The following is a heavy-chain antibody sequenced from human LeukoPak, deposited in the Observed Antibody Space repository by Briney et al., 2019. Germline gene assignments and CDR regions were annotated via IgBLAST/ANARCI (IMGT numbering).Heavy chain of an antibody. CDR1: GFTFSNYT. J-gene: IGHJ4*02. Sequence: PGGSLRLSCAASGFTFSNYTLNWVRQAPGKGLEWVSSISSRSSYIYYAGSVKGRFTISRDNAKNSLYLQMISLRAEDTAAYYCARGYQLLNYWGQGTLVTVSS. D-gene: IGHD2-2*01. CDR3: ARGYQLLNY. CDR2: ISSRSSYI. V-gene: IGHV3-21*01.